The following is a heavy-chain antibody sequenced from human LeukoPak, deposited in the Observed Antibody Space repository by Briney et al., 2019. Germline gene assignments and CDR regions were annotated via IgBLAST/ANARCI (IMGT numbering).Heavy chain of an antibody. CDR2: IRGSGGGT. CDR3: AKDHGSSDWYYFDY. V-gene: IGHV3-23*01. Sequence: GSLRLSCAASGFTFSSYAMSWVRQAPGKGLEWVSAIRGSGGGTNYGDSVKGRFTISRDNSKNTLYLKMKSLRAEDTAVYYCAKDHGSSDWYYFDYWGQGTLVTVSS. D-gene: IGHD6-13*01. CDR1: GFTFSSYA. J-gene: IGHJ4*02.